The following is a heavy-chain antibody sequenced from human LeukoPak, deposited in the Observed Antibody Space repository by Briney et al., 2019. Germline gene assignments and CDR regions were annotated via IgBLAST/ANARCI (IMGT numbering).Heavy chain of an antibody. CDR3: ARDHRYCSSTSCYTPYNWFDP. CDR1: GYTFTGYY. V-gene: IGHV1-2*02. Sequence: GASVKVPCKASGYTFTGYYMHWVRQAPGQGLEWMGWINPNSGGTNYAQKFQGRVTMTRDTSISTAYMEPSRLRSDDTAVYYCARDHRYCSSTSCYTPYNWFDPWGQGTLVTVSS. CDR2: INPNSGGT. D-gene: IGHD2-2*02. J-gene: IGHJ5*02.